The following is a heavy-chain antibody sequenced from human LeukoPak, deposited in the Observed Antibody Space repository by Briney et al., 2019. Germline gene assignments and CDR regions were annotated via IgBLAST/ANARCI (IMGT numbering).Heavy chain of an antibody. CDR2: IFYSGSA. V-gene: IGHV4-59*08. D-gene: IGHD6-19*01. CDR1: GGSISPYY. Sequence: PSETLSLTCTVSGGSISPYYWSWIRQPPGKELEWIAFIFYSGSAHYNPSLTSRVTISVDTSKNQFSLRLTSVTAADTAVYYCARHQWLGSYAMDVWGQGTTVTVSS. J-gene: IGHJ6*02. CDR3: ARHQWLGSYAMDV.